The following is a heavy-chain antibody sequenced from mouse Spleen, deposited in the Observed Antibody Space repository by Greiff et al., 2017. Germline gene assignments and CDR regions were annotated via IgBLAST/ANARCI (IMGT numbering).Heavy chain of an antibody. J-gene: IGHJ2*01. D-gene: IGHD2-1*01. V-gene: IGHV1-64*01. CDR2: IHPNSGST. Sequence: QVQLKQPGAELVKPGASVKLSCKASGYTFTSYWMHWVKQRPGQGLEWIGMIHPNSGSTNYNEKFKSKATLTVDKSSSTAYMQLSSLTSEDSAVYYCAKDYGNPFDYWGQGTTLTVSS. CDR1: GYTFTSYW. CDR3: AKDYGNPFDY.